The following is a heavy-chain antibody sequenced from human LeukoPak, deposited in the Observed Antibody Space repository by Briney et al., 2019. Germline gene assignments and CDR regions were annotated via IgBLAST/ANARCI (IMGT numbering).Heavy chain of an antibody. Sequence: GGSLRLXCAASGFTFSSYGMHWVRQAPGKGLEWVAVIWYDGSNKYYADSVKGRFTISRDNSKNTLYLQMNSLRAEDTAVYYCAKDVSVTPKGFDYWGQGTLVTVSS. CDR2: IWYDGSNK. D-gene: IGHD4-11*01. J-gene: IGHJ4*02. CDR3: AKDVSVTPKGFDY. V-gene: IGHV3-33*06. CDR1: GFTFSSYG.